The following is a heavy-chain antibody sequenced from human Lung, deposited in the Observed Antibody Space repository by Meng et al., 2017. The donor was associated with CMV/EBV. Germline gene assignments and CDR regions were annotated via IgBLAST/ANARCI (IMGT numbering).Heavy chain of an antibody. CDR2: IFHGGTV. CDR1: GYSITTSYF. V-gene: IGHV4-38-2*02. Sequence: GSLRLXXTISGYSITTSYFWGWVRQSPGKGLEWIGSIFHGGTVYYNPSLKSRVTISLDTSKNQFSLRLDSVTAADTAVYYCARERDYYSYMDVWGRGTTVTVSS. CDR3: ARERDYYSYMDV. J-gene: IGHJ6*02.